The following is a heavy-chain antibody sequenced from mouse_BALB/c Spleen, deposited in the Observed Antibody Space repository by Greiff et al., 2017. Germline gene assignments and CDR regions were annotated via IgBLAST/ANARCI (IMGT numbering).Heavy chain of an antibody. CDR3: ARHGYDEYFDY. Sequence: DVHLVESGGDLVKPGGSLKLSCAASGFTFSSYGMSWVRQTPDKRLEWVATISSGGSYTYYPDSVKGRFTISRDNAKNTLYLQMSSLKSEDTAMYYCARHGYDEYFDYWGQGTTLTVSS. D-gene: IGHD2-2*01. V-gene: IGHV5-6*01. J-gene: IGHJ2*01. CDR1: GFTFSSYG. CDR2: ISSGGSYT.